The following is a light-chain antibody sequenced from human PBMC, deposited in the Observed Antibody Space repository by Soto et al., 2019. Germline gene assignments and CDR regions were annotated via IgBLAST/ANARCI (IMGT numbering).Light chain of an antibody. CDR1: ESISSW. CDR3: QHYDNFMWT. J-gene: IGKJ1*01. CDR2: DAS. V-gene: IGKV1-5*01. Sequence: DIQMTQSPSTLSASVGDRVTITCRASESISSWLAWYQQRPGKAPKVLIYDASNLESGVPSRFSGSGSGTEFTLTISSLQPDDSATYYCQHYDNFMWTFGQGTMVDVK.